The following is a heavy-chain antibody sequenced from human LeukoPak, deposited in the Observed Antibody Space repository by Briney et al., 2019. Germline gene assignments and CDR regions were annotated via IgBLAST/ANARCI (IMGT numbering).Heavy chain of an antibody. D-gene: IGHD3-3*01. V-gene: IGHV3-7*03. CDR2: IDSDGSEG. CDR3: ARDQYDTWSRRGNFDS. CDR1: GLTFSGFW. J-gene: IGHJ4*02. Sequence: GGSLRLSCAVSGLTFSGFWMSWSRQAPGKGLEWVASIDSDGSEGYYADVVKGRFTISRDNAKNSLYLQINSLRAEDTAVFYCARDQYDTWSRRGNFDSWGQGTLVIVSS.